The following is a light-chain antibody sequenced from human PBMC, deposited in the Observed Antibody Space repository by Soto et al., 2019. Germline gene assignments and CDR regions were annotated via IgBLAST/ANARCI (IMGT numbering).Light chain of an antibody. J-gene: IGKJ1*01. CDR3: QQYNNWPPWT. CDR1: QSVSSN. CDR2: GAS. V-gene: IGKV3-15*01. Sequence: IVMTQSPATLSVSPGERATLSCRASQSVSSNLAWYQQKPGQAPRLLIYGASTRATGSPARFSGSGSGTEFTLTISSLQSEDFAVYYCQQYNNWPPWTLGQGTKVEIK.